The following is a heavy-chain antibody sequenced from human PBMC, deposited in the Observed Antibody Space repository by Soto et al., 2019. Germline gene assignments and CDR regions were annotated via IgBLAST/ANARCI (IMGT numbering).Heavy chain of an antibody. Sequence: SETLSLTCTVSGGSISGYYWSWVRQPPGTGLEWIGEINHSGSTNYNPSLKSRVTISVDTSKNQFSLKLSSVTAADTAVYYCARGLRSVTGTRGYYYGMDVWGQGTTVTVS. D-gene: IGHD1-7*01. CDR2: INHSGST. V-gene: IGHV4-34*01. CDR3: ARGLRSVTGTRGYYYGMDV. J-gene: IGHJ6*02. CDR1: GGSISGYY.